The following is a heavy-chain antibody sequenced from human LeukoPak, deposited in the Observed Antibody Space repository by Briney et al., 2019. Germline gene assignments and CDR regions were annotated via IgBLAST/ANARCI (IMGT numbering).Heavy chain of an antibody. CDR2: IKRDGSVK. CDR1: GFTFSMYW. CDR3: ARRTTLEKYYPDY. V-gene: IGHV3-7*04. Sequence: GGSLRLSCAASGFTFSMYWMTWVRQAPGKGLEWVANIKRDGSVKYYLDSVKGRFTISRDDAKNSLYLQMDSLRVEDTAVYYCARRTTLEKYYPDYWGQGTLVTVSS. D-gene: IGHD2-2*01. J-gene: IGHJ4*02.